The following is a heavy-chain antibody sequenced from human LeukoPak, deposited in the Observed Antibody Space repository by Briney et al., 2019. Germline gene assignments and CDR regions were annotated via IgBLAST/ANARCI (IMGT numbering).Heavy chain of an antibody. CDR1: GYPFTDYY. D-gene: IGHD2-2*01. J-gene: IGHJ4*02. CDR3: ARAVDTTSFHFDF. V-gene: IGHV1-2*02. CDR2: ITPNSGGT. Sequence: ASVKVSCKASGYPFTDYYMHWVRQAPGQGLEWMGWITPNSGGTNYAQKFQGRVIMTRDTSISTTYMELSRLRSDDTAVFYCARAVDTTSFHFDFWGQGTLVTVSS.